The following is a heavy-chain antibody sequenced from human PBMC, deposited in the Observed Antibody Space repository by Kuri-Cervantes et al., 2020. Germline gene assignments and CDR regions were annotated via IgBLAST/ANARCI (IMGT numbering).Heavy chain of an antibody. V-gene: IGHV3-30*14. CDR1: GFTFSSYA. CDR2: ISYDGSNK. CDR3: ARVGGSGMVY. Sequence: GESLKISCAASGFTFSSYAMHWVRQAPGKGLEWVAVISYDGSNKYYADSVKGRFTISRDNSKNTLYLQTNSLRAEDTAVYYCARVGGSGMVYWGQGTLVTVSS. J-gene: IGHJ4*02. D-gene: IGHD3-10*01.